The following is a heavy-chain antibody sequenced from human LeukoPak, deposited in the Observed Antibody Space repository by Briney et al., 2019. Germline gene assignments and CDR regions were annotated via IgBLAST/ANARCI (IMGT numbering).Heavy chain of an antibody. CDR1: GFTVSSTY. D-gene: IGHD2-15*01. CDR2: IYSGGNI. V-gene: IGHV3-53*01. Sequence: GGSLRLSCAASGFTVSSTYMSWVRQAPGKGLEWVSVIYSGGNIYYIESVRGRFTISRDTSKNTLYLQMNSLRAEDTAVYFCAGRHCSGGGCYFAGADPFDYWGQGTLVTVSS. J-gene: IGHJ4*02. CDR3: AGRHCSGGGCYFAGADPFDY.